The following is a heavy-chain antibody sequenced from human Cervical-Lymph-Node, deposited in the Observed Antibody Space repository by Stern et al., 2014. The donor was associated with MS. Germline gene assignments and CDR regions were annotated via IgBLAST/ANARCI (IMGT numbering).Heavy chain of an antibody. Sequence: AQLLQSGAEVKKPGASVKVSCKVSGYTLTELSMHWVRQAPGKGLEWMGGFDPEDGETIYAQKFQGRVSMTEDTSTVTAYMELSSLRSEDTAVYYCATDRDDFRSGYSAPTKGYGLDVWGQGTTVTVTS. CDR1: GYTLTELS. CDR2: FDPEDGET. CDR3: ATDRDDFRSGYSAPTKGYGLDV. D-gene: IGHD3-3*01. V-gene: IGHV1-24*01. J-gene: IGHJ6*02.